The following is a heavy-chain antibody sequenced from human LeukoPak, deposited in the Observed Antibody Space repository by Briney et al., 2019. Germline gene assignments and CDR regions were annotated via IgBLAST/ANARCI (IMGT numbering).Heavy chain of an antibody. J-gene: IGHJ3*02. D-gene: IGHD3-22*01. CDR3: ARHYDTSGNDAFDI. CDR1: GGSISSGGYS. Sequence: PSQTLSLTCAVSGGSISSGGYSWSWIRQPPGKGLEWIGYIYHSGSTYYNPSLKSRVTISVDRSKNQFSLKLSSVTAADTAVYYCARHYDTSGNDAFDIWGQGTMVTVSS. V-gene: IGHV4-30-2*01. CDR2: IYHSGST.